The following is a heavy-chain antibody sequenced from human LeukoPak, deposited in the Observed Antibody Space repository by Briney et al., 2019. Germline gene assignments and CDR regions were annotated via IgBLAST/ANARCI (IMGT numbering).Heavy chain of an antibody. D-gene: IGHD6-19*01. CDR1: GFTFSSYG. J-gene: IGHJ4*02. CDR2: IWYDGSNK. V-gene: IGHV3-33*06. CDR3: AKFSGPYSSGWYFDY. Sequence: GSLRLSCAASGFTFSSYGMHWVRQAPGKGLEWVAVIWYDGSNKYYADSVKGRFTISRDNSKNTLYLQMNSLRAKDTAVYYCAKFSGPYSSGWYFDYWGQGTLVTVSS.